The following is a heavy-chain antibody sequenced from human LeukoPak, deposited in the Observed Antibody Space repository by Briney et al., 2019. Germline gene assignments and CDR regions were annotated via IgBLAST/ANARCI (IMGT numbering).Heavy chain of an antibody. D-gene: IGHD7-27*01. V-gene: IGHV3-23*01. J-gene: IGHJ4*02. CDR1: GFTFSSYT. CDR2: ITTSDGNT. CDR3: AKDGGLWVSAHWGDS. Sequence: GGSLRLSCAASGFTFSSYTMSWVRQAPGKGLEWVSTITTSDGNTYYADSVKGRFTVSRDNSKNTLYPQMNSLRAEDTAVYYCAKDGGLWVSAHWGDSWGRGTLVTVSS.